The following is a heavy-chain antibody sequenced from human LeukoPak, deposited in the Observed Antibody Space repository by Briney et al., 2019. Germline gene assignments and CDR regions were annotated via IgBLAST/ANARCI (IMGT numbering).Heavy chain of an antibody. Sequence: PGGSLRLSCAASGLTFSSYDMHWVRQAPGKGLEWVAVISYDGSNKYNAASVKGRFTISRANSKNTLYLQMNSLRAEDTAVYYCARSGLSGYDWVYYYGMDVWGQGTTVTVSS. D-gene: IGHD5-12*01. J-gene: IGHJ6*02. V-gene: IGHV3-30-3*01. CDR3: ARSGLSGYDWVYYYGMDV. CDR1: GLTFSSYD. CDR2: ISYDGSNK.